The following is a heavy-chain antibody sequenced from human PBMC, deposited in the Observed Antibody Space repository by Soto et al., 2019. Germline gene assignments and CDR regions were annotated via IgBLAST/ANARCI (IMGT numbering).Heavy chain of an antibody. Sequence: GGSLRLSCAASGFSVSSDYMSWVRQAPGKGLEWVSVIYSGGSSYFADSVKGRFTITRDNSKNTLYLQMNNLRVEDTAVYYCARSFVNSGSYSHWGQGTLVTVSS. J-gene: IGHJ4*02. V-gene: IGHV3-66*01. D-gene: IGHD3-10*01. CDR2: IYSGGSS. CDR3: ARSFVNSGSYSH. CDR1: GFSVSSDY.